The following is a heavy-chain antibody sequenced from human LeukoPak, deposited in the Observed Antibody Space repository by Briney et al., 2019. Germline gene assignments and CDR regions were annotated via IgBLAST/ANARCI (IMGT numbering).Heavy chain of an antibody. D-gene: IGHD3-22*01. Sequence: GESLQISCKGSGSSFSSYWIGWVRQLPGKGLEWMGIIYPGDSDTRYSPSFQGQVTISADKSISTAYLQWSSLKASDTAMYYCARHVAYYYDSSGYYPPYFDYWGQGTLVTVSS. CDR1: GSSFSSYW. J-gene: IGHJ4*02. CDR2: IYPGDSDT. V-gene: IGHV5-51*01. CDR3: ARHVAYYYDSSGYYPPYFDY.